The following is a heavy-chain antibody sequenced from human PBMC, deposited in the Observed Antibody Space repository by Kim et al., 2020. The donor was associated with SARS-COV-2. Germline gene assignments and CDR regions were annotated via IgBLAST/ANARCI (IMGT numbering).Heavy chain of an antibody. CDR3: ARYPEGYCSGGSCDY. CDR1: GGSISSSSYY. J-gene: IGHJ4*02. D-gene: IGHD2-15*01. Sequence: SETLSLTCTVSGGSISSSSYYWGWICQPPGKGLEWIGSIYYSGSTYYNPSLKSRVTIPVDTSKNQFSLKLSSVTAADTAVYYCARYPEGYCSGGSCDYWGQGTLVTFSA. CDR2: IYYSGST. V-gene: IGHV4-39*01.